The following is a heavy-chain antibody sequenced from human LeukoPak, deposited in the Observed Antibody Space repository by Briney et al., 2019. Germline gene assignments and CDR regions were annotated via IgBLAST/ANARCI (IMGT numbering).Heavy chain of an antibody. CDR1: GYTFPGYY. D-gene: IGHD7-27*01. V-gene: IGHV1-18*04. CDR2: ISAYNGNT. Sequence: VASVKVSCKASGYTFPGYYMHWVRQAPGQGLEWMGWISAYNGNTNYAQKLQGRVTMTTDTSTSTAYMELRSLRSDDTAVYYCARDVDSWGLDYWGQGTLVTVSS. J-gene: IGHJ4*02. CDR3: ARDVDSWGLDY.